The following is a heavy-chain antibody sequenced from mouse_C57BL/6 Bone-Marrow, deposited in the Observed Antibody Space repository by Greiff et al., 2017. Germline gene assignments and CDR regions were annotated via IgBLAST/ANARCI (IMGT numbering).Heavy chain of an antibody. D-gene: IGHD1-2*01. Sequence: EVKLVESGGGLVQPGGSLKLSCAASGFTFSDYYMYWVRQTPEKRLEWVAYISNGGGSTYYPDTVKGRFTISRDNAKNTLYLQMSRLKSEDTAMYYCARERSYGLAYWGQGTLVTVSA. J-gene: IGHJ3*01. CDR2: ISNGGGST. CDR1: GFTFSDYY. V-gene: IGHV5-12*01. CDR3: ARERSYGLAY.